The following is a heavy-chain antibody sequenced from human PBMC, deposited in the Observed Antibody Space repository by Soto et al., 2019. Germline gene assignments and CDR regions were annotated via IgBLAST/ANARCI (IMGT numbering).Heavy chain of an antibody. CDR1: GFTFGSHS. Sequence: EVQLVESGGGLVKPGGSLRLSCAASGFTFGSHSMFWVRQAPGKGLEWVSSISDSSTYIFYADSVKGRFAISRDNAENSLFLQMDSLRAEDTAVYYCARGGIVVVGAATLPLDYWGRGTLVTVSS. CDR3: ARGGIVVVGAATLPLDY. D-gene: IGHD2-15*01. J-gene: IGHJ4*02. V-gene: IGHV3-21*02. CDR2: ISDSSTYI.